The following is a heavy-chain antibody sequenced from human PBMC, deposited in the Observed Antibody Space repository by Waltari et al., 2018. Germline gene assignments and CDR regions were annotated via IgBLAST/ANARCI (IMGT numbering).Heavy chain of an antibody. CDR1: GGSLSSYLYY. CDR3: ARGGAYGSGTYFLDY. J-gene: IGHJ4*02. CDR2: MSSTGAA. D-gene: IGHD3-10*01. V-gene: IGHV4-31*03. Sequence: QVQLQESGPGLVKPSQTLSLTCSVSGGSLSSYLYYWSWIRQHPGRGLEWIGYMSSTGAAYYTPSLRSRVTISLDTSKNHFSLELTSVTAADTAVYYCARGGAYGSGTYFLDYWGQGTPVTVSS.